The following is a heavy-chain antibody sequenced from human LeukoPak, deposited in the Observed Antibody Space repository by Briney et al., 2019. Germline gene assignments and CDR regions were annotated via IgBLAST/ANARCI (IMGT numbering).Heavy chain of an antibody. CDR3: AGNLEQQLVLYY. CDR1: GGSIRSPTYY. Sequence: PSETLSLTRTVSGGSIRSPTYYWGWSRQSPEKGLEWIGTIYSSGSTYYNPSLKSRVTISLDTSKNQFSLRMNSVTAADTAVYYCAGNLEQQLVLYYWGQGTLVTVSS. D-gene: IGHD6-13*01. CDR2: IYSSGST. J-gene: IGHJ4*02. V-gene: IGHV4-39*01.